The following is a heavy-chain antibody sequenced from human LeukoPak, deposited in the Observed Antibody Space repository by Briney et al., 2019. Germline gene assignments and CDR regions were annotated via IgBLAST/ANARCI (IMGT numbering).Heavy chain of an antibody. J-gene: IGHJ4*02. Sequence: GGSLRLSCAASGFTFSSYAMSWVRQAPGKGLEWVSAISGSGGSTYYADSVKGRFTISRDNSKNTLYLQMNSLRAEDTAVYYCARGGGYSGYGEFDYWGQGTLVTVSS. CDR3: ARGGGYSGYGEFDY. CDR1: GFTFSSYA. CDR2: ISGSGGST. D-gene: IGHD5-12*01. V-gene: IGHV3-23*01.